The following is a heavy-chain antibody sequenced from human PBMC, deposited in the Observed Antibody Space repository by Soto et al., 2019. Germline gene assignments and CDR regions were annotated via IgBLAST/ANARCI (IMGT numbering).Heavy chain of an antibody. D-gene: IGHD1-26*01. CDR2: IYYSGTT. CDR1: CYSISSGNW. Sequence: SSETLSLTCAVSCYSISSGNWWGWIRQPPGKGLEWIGYIYYSGTTYYNPSLKSRVTMSVDTSKNQFSLKLTSVTAVDTAVYYCARREIQGPIDYWGQGTLVTVSS. J-gene: IGHJ4*02. CDR3: ARREIQGPIDY. V-gene: IGHV4-28*01.